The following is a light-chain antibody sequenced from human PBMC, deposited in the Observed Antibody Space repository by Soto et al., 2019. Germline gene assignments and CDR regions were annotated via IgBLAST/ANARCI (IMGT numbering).Light chain of an antibody. Sequence: EIVLTQSPGTLSLSPGERATLSCRASQSVSRNYLAWYQQKPGQAPRLLIYDASSRATGIPDRFSGSGSGADFTLTINRLEPEDCAVYFCQQYGRTPLTFGGGTKVEIK. CDR1: QSVSRNY. CDR3: QQYGRTPLT. V-gene: IGKV3-20*01. CDR2: DAS. J-gene: IGKJ4*01.